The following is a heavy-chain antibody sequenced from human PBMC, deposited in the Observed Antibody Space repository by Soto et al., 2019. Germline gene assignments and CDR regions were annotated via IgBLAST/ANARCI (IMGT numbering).Heavy chain of an antibody. CDR2: INPNSGGT. V-gene: IGHV1-2*04. CDR3: ARDFSSIWYVWRDNWFDP. Sequence: QVQLVQSGAEVQKPGDSVKVSCKASGYTFTGYYMHWVRQAPGQGLEWMGWINPNSGGTNYAQKFQGWVTMTRDTEISTAYMELSRLRSDDTAVYYCARDFSSIWYVWRDNWFDPWRQGTLVTVSS. CDR1: GYTFTGYY. D-gene: IGHD6-13*01. J-gene: IGHJ5*02.